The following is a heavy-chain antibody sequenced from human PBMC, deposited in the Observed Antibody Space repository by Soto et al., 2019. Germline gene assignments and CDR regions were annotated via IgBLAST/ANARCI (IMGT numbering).Heavy chain of an antibody. CDR3: ARDPQLERRREFDY. CDR1: WYTFSTYG. Sequence: ASVKVSCKASWYTFSTYGISCVRQAPGQGLEWMGWISVYSGNTNYAQSLQGRVTMTTDTSTSTAYMELRSLRSDDTAVYYCARDPQLERRREFDYWGQGTLVTVSS. J-gene: IGHJ4*02. CDR2: ISVYSGNT. D-gene: IGHD1-1*01. V-gene: IGHV1-18*01.